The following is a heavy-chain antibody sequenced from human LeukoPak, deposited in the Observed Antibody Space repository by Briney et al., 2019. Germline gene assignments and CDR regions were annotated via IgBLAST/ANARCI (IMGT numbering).Heavy chain of an antibody. V-gene: IGHV3-23*01. Sequence: PGGSLRLSCAASGFTFSNYALSWVRQAPGKGLEWVSDISGSGGSTYYADSVKGRFTISRDNSKNTLYLQMNSLRAEDTAVYYCAKDLKPDTYDSSGYYFDWFDPWGQGTLVTVSS. CDR3: AKDLKPDTYDSSGYYFDWFDP. D-gene: IGHD3-22*01. CDR1: GFTFSNYA. J-gene: IGHJ5*02. CDR2: ISGSGGST.